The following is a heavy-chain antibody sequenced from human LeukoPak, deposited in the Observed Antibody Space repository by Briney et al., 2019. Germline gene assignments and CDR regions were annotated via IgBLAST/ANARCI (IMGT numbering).Heavy chain of an antibody. Sequence: PGGSLRLSCAASGFTFSSYAMHWVRQAPGKGLEWVAVISYDGSNKYYADSVKGRFTISRDNSKNTLYLQMNSLRAEDTAVYYCARGYMTTVTTTRSDYFDYWGQGTLVIVSS. CDR1: GFTFSSYA. J-gene: IGHJ4*02. V-gene: IGHV3-30*04. D-gene: IGHD4-17*01. CDR2: ISYDGSNK. CDR3: ARGYMTTVTTTRSDYFDY.